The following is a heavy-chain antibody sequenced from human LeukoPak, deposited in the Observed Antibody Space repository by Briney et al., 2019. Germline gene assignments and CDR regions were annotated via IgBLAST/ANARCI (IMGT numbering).Heavy chain of an antibody. V-gene: IGHV1-69*01. CDR1: GGTFSSYA. CDR2: IIPIFGTA. Sequence: ASVKVSCKASGGTFSSYAISWVRQAPGQGLEWMGGIIPIFGTANYAQKFQGRVTITADESTSTAYMELGSLRSEDTAVYYCARDSLGCSSTSCYAQYYFDYWGQGTLVTVSS. J-gene: IGHJ4*02. CDR3: ARDSLGCSSTSCYAQYYFDY. D-gene: IGHD2-2*01.